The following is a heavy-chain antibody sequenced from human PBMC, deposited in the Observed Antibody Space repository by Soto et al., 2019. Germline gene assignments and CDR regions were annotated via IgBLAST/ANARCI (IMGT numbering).Heavy chain of an antibody. D-gene: IGHD3-3*01. Sequence: GGSLRLSCAASGFTFSSYAMHWVRQAPGKGLEWVAVISYDGSNKYYAESVKGRFTISRDNSKNKLYLQMNSLRAEDTAVYYCARDPSHDYDFWSGYPPFDYWGQGTLVTVSS. J-gene: IGHJ4*02. CDR1: GFTFSSYA. CDR2: ISYDGSNK. V-gene: IGHV3-30-3*01. CDR3: ARDPSHDYDFWSGYPPFDY.